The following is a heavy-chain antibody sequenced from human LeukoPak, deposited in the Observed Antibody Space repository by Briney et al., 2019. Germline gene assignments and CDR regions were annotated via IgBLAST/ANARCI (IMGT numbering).Heavy chain of an antibody. Sequence: PSETLSLTCTVSGGSVSSGSYFWTWIRQSPGKRLEYVGYIYDSGRTNYNPSLKSRVTISKDTSKNQFSLKLSSVTAADTAVYYCARDRLGGYSYVYWGQGSLVTVSS. J-gene: IGHJ4*02. CDR3: ARDRLGGYSYVY. CDR2: IYDSGRT. V-gene: IGHV4-61*01. CDR1: GGSVSSGSYF. D-gene: IGHD5-12*01.